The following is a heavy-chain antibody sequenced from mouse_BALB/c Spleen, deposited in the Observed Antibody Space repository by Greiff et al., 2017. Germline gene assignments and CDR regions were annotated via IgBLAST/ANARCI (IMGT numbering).Heavy chain of an antibody. CDR1: GDSITSGY. V-gene: IGHV3-8*02. J-gene: IGHJ4*01. CDR2: ISYSGST. Sequence: EVQLQQSGPSLVKPSQTLSLTCSVTGDSITSGYWNWIRKFPGNKLEYMGYISYSGSTYYNPSLKSRISITRDTSKNQYYLQLNSVTTEDTATYYCARESIYYDYDAYAMDYWGQGTSVTVSS. D-gene: IGHD2-4*01. CDR3: ARESIYYDYDAYAMDY.